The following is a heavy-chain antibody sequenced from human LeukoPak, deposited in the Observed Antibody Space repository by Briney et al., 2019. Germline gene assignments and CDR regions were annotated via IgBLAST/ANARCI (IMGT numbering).Heavy chain of an antibody. CDR3: TTIAAAGKYDY. CDR2: IKSKTDGGTT. J-gene: IGHJ4*02. CDR1: GFTFSNAW. Sequence: NAGGSLRLSCAASGFTFSNAWMSWVRQAPGKGLEWVGRIKSKTDGGTTDYAAPVKGRFTISRDDSKNTLYLQMNSLETEDTAVYYCTTIAAAGKYDYWGQGTLVTVSS. D-gene: IGHD6-13*01. V-gene: IGHV3-15*01.